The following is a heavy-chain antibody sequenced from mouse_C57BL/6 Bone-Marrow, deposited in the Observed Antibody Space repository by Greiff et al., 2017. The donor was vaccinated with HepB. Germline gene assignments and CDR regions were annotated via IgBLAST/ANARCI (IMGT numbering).Heavy chain of an antibody. Sequence: EVQVVESEGGLVQPGSSMKLSCTASGFTFSDYYMAWVRQVPEKGLEWVANINYDGSSTYYLDSLKSRFIISRDNAKNILYLQMSSLKSEDTATYYCAREDDYDVGFAYWGQGTLVTVSA. CDR3: AREDDYDVGFAY. CDR1: GFTFSDYY. D-gene: IGHD2-4*01. CDR2: INYDGSST. J-gene: IGHJ3*01. V-gene: IGHV5-16*01.